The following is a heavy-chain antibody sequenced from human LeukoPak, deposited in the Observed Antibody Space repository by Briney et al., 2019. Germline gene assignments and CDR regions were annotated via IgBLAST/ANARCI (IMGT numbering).Heavy chain of an antibody. CDR1: GGSISSYY. Sequence: SETLSLTCTVSGGSISSYYWSWIRQPAGKGLEWIGRIYTSGSTNYNPSLKSRVTMSVDTSKNQFSLKLSSVTAADTAVYYWASSSNYYDSSGYYPFDYWGQGTLVTVSS. D-gene: IGHD3-22*01. J-gene: IGHJ4*02. V-gene: IGHV4-4*07. CDR2: IYTSGST. CDR3: ASSSNYYDSSGYYPFDY.